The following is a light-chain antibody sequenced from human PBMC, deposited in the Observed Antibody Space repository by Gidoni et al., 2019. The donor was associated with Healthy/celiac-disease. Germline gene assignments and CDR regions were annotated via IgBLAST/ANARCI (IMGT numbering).Light chain of an antibody. Sequence: EIVMTQSPATLSVSPGERATLSCRASQSVGSDLAWYQQKPGQTPRLLIYGASTRATGIPVRFSGSGSGTEFTLTISSLQSEDFAVYYCQQYNFWHTFGQGTKLEIK. J-gene: IGKJ2*01. V-gene: IGKV3-15*01. CDR1: QSVGSD. CDR2: GAS. CDR3: QQYNFWHT.